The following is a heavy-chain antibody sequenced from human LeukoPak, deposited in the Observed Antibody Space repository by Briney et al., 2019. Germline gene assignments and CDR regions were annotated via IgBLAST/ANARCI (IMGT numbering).Heavy chain of an antibody. CDR3: VSPKTNGWFDP. CDR2: MYHTGTT. CDR1: GYSVSSGYF. Sequence: SETLSLTCTVSGYSVSSGYFWGWIRQPPGKRLEWIGNMYHTGTTYYNPSLKSRVTITIDTSRNQFSLKLRSVTAADTAVYYCVSPKTNGWFDPWGQGTLVIVSS. V-gene: IGHV4-38-2*02. D-gene: IGHD2-8*01. J-gene: IGHJ5*02.